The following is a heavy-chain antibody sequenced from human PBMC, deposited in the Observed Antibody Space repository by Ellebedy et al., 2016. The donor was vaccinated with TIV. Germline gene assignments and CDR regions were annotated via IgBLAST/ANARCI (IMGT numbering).Heavy chain of an antibody. CDR2: IIPIFGTA. CDR1: GGTFSSYA. D-gene: IGHD3-16*02. CDR3: ARDYDYVWGSYLDWFDP. Sequence: SVKVSXXASGGTFSSYAISWVRQAPGQGLEWMGGIIPIFGTANYAQKFQGRVTITADKSTSTAYMELRSLRSDDTAVYYCARDYDYVWGSYLDWFDPWGQGTLVTVSS. J-gene: IGHJ5*02. V-gene: IGHV1-69*06.